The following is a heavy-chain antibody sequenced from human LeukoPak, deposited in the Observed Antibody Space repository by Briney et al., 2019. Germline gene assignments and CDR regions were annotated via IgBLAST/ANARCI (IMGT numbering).Heavy chain of an antibody. CDR2: IYYSGST. Sequence: PSETLSLTCTVSGGSISSYYWSWSRQPPGKGLEWIGYIYYSGSTNYNPSLKRRVTISVDTSKNQFSLKLSSVTAADTAVYYCARLVSGYWFAPWGQGTLVTVSS. CDR3: ARLVSGYWFAP. D-gene: IGHD3-3*01. J-gene: IGHJ5*02. V-gene: IGHV4-59*08. CDR1: GGSISSYY.